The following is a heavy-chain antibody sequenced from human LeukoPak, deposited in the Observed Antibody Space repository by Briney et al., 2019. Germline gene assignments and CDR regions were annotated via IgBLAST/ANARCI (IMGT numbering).Heavy chain of an antibody. V-gene: IGHV4-30-2*01. CDR3: ARESAGEYSSSSGFEYFQH. CDR2: IYHSGST. J-gene: IGHJ1*01. Sequence: SETLSLTCTVSGGSISSGGYYWSWIRQPPGKGLEWIGYIYHSGSTYYNPSLKSRVTISVDRSKNQFSLKLSSVTAADTAVYYCARESAGEYSSSSGFEYFQHWGQGTLVTVSS. CDR1: GGSISSGGYY. D-gene: IGHD6-6*01.